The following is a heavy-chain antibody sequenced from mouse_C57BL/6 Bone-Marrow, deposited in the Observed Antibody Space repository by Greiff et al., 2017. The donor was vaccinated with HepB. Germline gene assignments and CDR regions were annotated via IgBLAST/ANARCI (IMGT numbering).Heavy chain of an antibody. CDR3: AREGYYGSSPYYFDY. J-gene: IGHJ2*01. CDR1: GYTFTSYW. D-gene: IGHD1-1*01. V-gene: IGHV1-69*01. Sequence: QVHVKQPGAELVMPGASVKLSCKASGYTFTSYWMHWVKQRPGQGLEWIGEIDPSDSYTNYNQKFKGKSTLTVDKSSSTAYMQLSSLTSEDSAVYYCAREGYYGSSPYYFDYWGQGTTLTVSS. CDR2: IDPSDSYT.